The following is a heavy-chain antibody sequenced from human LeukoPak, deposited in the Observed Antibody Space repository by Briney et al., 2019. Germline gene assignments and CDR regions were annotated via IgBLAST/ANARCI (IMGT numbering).Heavy chain of an antibody. D-gene: IGHD4-17*01. CDR1: GGSFSGYY. Sequence: SETLSLTCAVYGGSFSGYYWSWIRQPPGKGLEWIGEINHSGSTNYNPSLKSRVTISVDTSKNQFSLKLSSVTAADTAVYYCARVTVTTGGFRRVPDAFDIWGQGTMVTVSS. J-gene: IGHJ3*02. V-gene: IGHV4-34*01. CDR2: INHSGST. CDR3: ARVTVTTGGFRRVPDAFDI.